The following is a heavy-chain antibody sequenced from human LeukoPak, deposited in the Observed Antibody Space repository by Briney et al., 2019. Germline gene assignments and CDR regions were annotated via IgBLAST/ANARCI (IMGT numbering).Heavy chain of an antibody. J-gene: IGHJ1*01. CDR3: AKSKDYGDSPEYFQH. D-gene: IGHD4-17*01. CDR1: GGSIISGSNY. Sequence: PSEAPPILCSAAGGSIISGSNYCSWIRPPAGQGLGGIGRIYTSGSTNYNPSLKSRVTISGDTSKNQFSLKMNSVTAADTAVYYCAKSKDYGDSPEYFQHWGQGTLVTVSS. V-gene: IGHV4-61*02. CDR2: IYTSGST.